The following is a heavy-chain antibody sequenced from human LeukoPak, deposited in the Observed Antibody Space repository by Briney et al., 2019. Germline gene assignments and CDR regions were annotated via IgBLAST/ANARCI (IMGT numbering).Heavy chain of an antibody. J-gene: IGHJ6*02. CDR3: ARDLLWFGELENYHYGMDV. V-gene: IGHV4-61*02. Sequence: SQTLSLTCTVAGGSISSGSYYWSWIRQPAGKGLEWIGRIYTSGSTNYNPSLKSRVTISVDTSKNQFSLKLSSVTAADTAVYYCARDLLWFGELENYHYGMDVWGQGTTVTVSS. CDR2: IYTSGST. CDR1: GGSISSGSYY. D-gene: IGHD3-10*01.